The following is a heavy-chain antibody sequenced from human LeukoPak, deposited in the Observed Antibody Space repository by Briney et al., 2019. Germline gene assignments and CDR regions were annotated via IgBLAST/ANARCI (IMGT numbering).Heavy chain of an antibody. CDR2: ISGGSDAI. J-gene: IGHJ4*02. Sequence: GGSLRLSCAASGFSFSSASMNWVRQTPGKGLEWVSYISGGSDAIYYADSVKGRFTISSDNAKRSLYLQLNNLRAEDTAVYYCARDSQRSSWDWGQGTLVTVSS. D-gene: IGHD7-27*01. CDR3: ARDSQRSSWD. V-gene: IGHV3-48*01. CDR1: GFSFSSAS.